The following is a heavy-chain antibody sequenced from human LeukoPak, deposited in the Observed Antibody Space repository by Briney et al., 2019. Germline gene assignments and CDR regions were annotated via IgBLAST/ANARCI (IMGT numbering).Heavy chain of an antibody. CDR1: RGSISNYY. CDR2: IFYTGST. D-gene: IGHD6-13*01. Sequence: PSETLSLTCIASRGSISNYYWNWILQPPGKGLEWVGYIFYTGSTKYNPSLKSRVTISVDTSKNQFSLKLSSVTAADSAVYFCARGQVKQQLLPRTGSRDYYFYMDVWGKGTTVTVSS. CDR3: ARGQVKQQLLPRTGSRDYYFYMDV. V-gene: IGHV4-59*12. J-gene: IGHJ6*03.